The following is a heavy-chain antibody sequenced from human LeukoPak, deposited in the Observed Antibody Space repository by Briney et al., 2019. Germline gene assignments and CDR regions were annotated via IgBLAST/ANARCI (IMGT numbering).Heavy chain of an antibody. D-gene: IGHD3-10*01. Sequence: PSETLSLTCAVYGGSFSGYYWSWIRQPPGKGLEWIGEINHSGSTNYNPSLKSRVTISVDTSKNQFSLKLSSVTAADTAVYYCARVDRGHFDYWGQGTLVTVSS. CDR1: GGSFSGYY. V-gene: IGHV4-34*01. CDR2: INHSGST. J-gene: IGHJ4*02. CDR3: ARVDRGHFDY.